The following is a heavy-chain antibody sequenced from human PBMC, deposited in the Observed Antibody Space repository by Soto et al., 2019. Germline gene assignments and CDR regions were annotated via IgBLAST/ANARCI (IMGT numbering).Heavy chain of an antibody. D-gene: IGHD3-3*01. CDR1: GYSFNSYW. Sequence: GESLKISVKGSGYSFNSYWIGWVRQLPGTGLEWMGVIYPGDSDTRYRPSFQGKVTISADRSVSTAYLQWSSLKDSDPAMYYCAKSTKGTYYDFWSGYNGPFDYWDRETLVTVSS. J-gene: IGHJ4*02. CDR3: AKSTKGTYYDFWSGYNGPFDY. V-gene: IGHV5-51*01. CDR2: IYPGDSDT.